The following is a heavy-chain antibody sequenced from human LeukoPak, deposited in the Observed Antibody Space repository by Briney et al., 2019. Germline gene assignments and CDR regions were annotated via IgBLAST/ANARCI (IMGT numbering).Heavy chain of an antibody. CDR1: GYSFTNYW. CDR3: ASHSSYYDSSGYYWLDY. V-gene: IGHV5-51*01. D-gene: IGHD3-22*01. CDR2: IYPDDSDT. J-gene: IGHJ4*02. Sequence: GESLKISCKRSGYSFTNYWIGCVRQMPGKGLEWMGIIYPDDSDTRYSPSFQGQVTMSADKSISTAHLQWSSLNASDTAMYYCASHSSYYDSSGYYWLDYWGQGTLVTVSS.